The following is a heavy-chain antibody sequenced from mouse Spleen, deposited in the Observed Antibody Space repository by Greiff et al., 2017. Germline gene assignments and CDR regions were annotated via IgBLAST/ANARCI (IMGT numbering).Heavy chain of an antibody. J-gene: IGHJ3*01. V-gene: IGHV2-9*02. D-gene: IGHD2-1*01. CDR2: IWAGGST. Sequence: VKVVESGPGLVAPSQSLSITCTVSGFSLTSYGVHWVRQPPGKGLEWLGVIWAGGSTNYNSALMSRLSISKDNSKSQVFLKMNSLQTDDTAMYYCARVPYGNEGFAYWGQGTLVTVSA. CDR3: ARVPYGNEGFAY. CDR1: GFSLTSYG.